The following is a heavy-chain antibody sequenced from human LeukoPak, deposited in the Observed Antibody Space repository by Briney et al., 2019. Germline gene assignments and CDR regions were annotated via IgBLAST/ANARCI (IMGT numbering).Heavy chain of an antibody. V-gene: IGHV1-2*02. CDR2: MSPSTGEI. D-gene: IGHD6-19*01. J-gene: IGHJ3*01. Sequence: ASVKVSCKASGYTFTAYYIHWVRQAPGQGLEWMAWMSPSTGEIAFTQRFQGRVTMTRDTSISTAYMGLTRLTSDDTAMYYCAASMVAVAGTASDVWGQGTLVTVSS. CDR1: GYTFTAYY. CDR3: AASMVAVAGTASDV.